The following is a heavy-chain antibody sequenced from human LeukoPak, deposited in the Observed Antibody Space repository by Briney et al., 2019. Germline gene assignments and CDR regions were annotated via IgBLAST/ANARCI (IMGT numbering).Heavy chain of an antibody. CDR2: IYLGGST. CDR1: GLTVSSNY. J-gene: IGHJ4*02. CDR3: ARAGVRRARQLLTYFDY. D-gene: IGHD2-2*01. Sequence: GGSLRLSCAASGLTVSSNYMNWVRQAPGKGLEWVSLIYLGGSTYHADSVKGRFTISRDNSKNTLYLQMNSLRADDTAVYYCARAGVRRARQLLTYFDYWGQGTLVTVSS. V-gene: IGHV3-66*01.